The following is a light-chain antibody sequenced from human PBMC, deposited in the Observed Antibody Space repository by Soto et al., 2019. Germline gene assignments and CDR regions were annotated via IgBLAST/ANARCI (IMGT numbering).Light chain of an antibody. Sequence: QSVLTQPRSVSGSPGQSVTISCTGTSSDVGGYNYVSWYQQHPGKAPKLMIYDVSKRPSGVPDRFSGSKSGNTASLTICGLQAEDEADYYCCSYAGSYTWVFGGGANLTV. J-gene: IGLJ3*02. CDR2: DVS. CDR3: CSYAGSYTWV. CDR1: SSDVGGYNY. V-gene: IGLV2-11*01.